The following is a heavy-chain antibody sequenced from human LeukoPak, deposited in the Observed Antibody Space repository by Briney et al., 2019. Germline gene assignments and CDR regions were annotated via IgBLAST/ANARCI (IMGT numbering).Heavy chain of an antibody. Sequence: PGGSLRLSCAASGFTFRNYAMTWVRQAPGKGLEWVANIRQDGSKIYYVDSVKGRFTISRDNAKNSLYLQMNSLRAEDTAVYYCARGPAGAARPDYWGQGTLVTVSS. V-gene: IGHV3-7*01. D-gene: IGHD6-6*01. CDR2: IRQDGSKI. J-gene: IGHJ4*02. CDR1: GFTFRNYA. CDR3: ARGPAGAARPDY.